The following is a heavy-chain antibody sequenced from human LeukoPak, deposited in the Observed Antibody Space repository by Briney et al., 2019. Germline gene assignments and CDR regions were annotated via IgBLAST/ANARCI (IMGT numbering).Heavy chain of an antibody. Sequence: SETLSLTCAVYGGSFSGYYWSWIRQPPGKGLEWIGEINHSGSTNYNPSLKSRVTISVDTSKNQFSLKLSSVTAADTAVYYCARWLPYCSSTSCYLGSDAFDIWGQGTMVTVSS. V-gene: IGHV4-34*09. D-gene: IGHD2-2*01. CDR2: INHSGST. J-gene: IGHJ3*02. CDR1: GGSFSGYY. CDR3: ARWLPYCSSTSCYLGSDAFDI.